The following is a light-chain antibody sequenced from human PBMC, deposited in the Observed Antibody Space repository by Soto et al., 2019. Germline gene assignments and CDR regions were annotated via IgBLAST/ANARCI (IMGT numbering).Light chain of an antibody. Sequence: EIVLTQSPATLSLSPGDRASLSCRASQSVSNYLAWYQQKPGQAPRLLIYGASNRATGIPARFSGSGYVTDFTLTINGLEPEDLAVYYCQQRTNSLITFGQGTRL. CDR1: QSVSNY. CDR2: GAS. J-gene: IGKJ5*01. V-gene: IGKV3-11*01. CDR3: QQRTNSLIT.